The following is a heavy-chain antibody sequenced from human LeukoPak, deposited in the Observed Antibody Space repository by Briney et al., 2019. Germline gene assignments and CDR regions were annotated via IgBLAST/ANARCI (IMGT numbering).Heavy chain of an antibody. Sequence: PGGSLRLSCAASGFTFRNYQMNWVRLAPGKGLEWVSYIGNIISTTHYADSVRGRFTVSRDDAKSSLYLQMSSLRVEDTAVYYCARTAYDLRGQSLVPGLDSWGQGTLVTVSS. CDR3: ARTAYDLRGQSLVPGLDS. CDR2: IGNIISTT. CDR1: GFTFRNYQ. D-gene: IGHD6-19*01. J-gene: IGHJ4*02. V-gene: IGHV3-48*03.